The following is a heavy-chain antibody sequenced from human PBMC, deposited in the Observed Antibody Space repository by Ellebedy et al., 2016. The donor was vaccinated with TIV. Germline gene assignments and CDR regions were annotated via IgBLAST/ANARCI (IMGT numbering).Heavy chain of an antibody. CDR3: ASLEMATILDAFDI. CDR1: GGSISSSSYY. Sequence: MPSETLSLTCTVSGGSISSSSYYWGWIRQPPGKGLEWLGHIYYTGSTYHNPSLKSRVTISVYTSKNQFSLNLSSVTAADTAVYYCASLEMATILDAFDIWGQGTKVTVSA. J-gene: IGHJ3*02. D-gene: IGHD5-24*01. CDR2: IYYTGST. V-gene: IGHV4-39*01.